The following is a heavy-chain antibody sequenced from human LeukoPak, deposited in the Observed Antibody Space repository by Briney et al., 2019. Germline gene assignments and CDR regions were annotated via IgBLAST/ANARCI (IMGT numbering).Heavy chain of an antibody. CDR3: APLAQADY. CDR2: ISYDGINK. J-gene: IGHJ4*02. CDR1: GFTISSYA. D-gene: IGHD6-6*01. V-gene: IGHV3-30-3*01. Sequence: GGSLRLSCAASGFTISSYAMHWVRRAPGKELEWVAVISYDGINKYYADSVKGRFTISRDNSKNTLYLQMNSLRAEDTAVYYCAPLAQADYWGQGTLVTVSS.